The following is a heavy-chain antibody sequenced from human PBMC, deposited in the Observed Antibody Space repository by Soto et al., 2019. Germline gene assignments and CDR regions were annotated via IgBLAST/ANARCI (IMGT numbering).Heavy chain of an antibody. CDR2: ISSSSSYR. Sequence: EVQLVESGGGLVKPGGSLRLSCAASGFTFSSYSMNWVRQAPGKGLEWVSSISSSSSYRYYADSVKGRFTISRDNAKNSLYLQMNSLRAEDTAVDYCARWAPAVGATYDLDYWGQGTLVTVSS. CDR1: GFTFSSYS. V-gene: IGHV3-21*01. CDR3: ARWAPAVGATYDLDY. J-gene: IGHJ4*02. D-gene: IGHD1-26*01.